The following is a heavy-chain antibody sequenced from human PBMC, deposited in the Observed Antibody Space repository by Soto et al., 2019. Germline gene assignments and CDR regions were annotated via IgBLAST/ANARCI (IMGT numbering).Heavy chain of an antibody. Sequence: ASAKVCCKASGYRFNCYGIGWVRQDPGQGLEWMGWINAYNGNTNYAQNLQGRVTLTTDTSTSTAYMELRSLRSNDTAVYYCAMVDVYVTPSPQDVWGQGTTVTV. CDR3: AMVDVYVTPSPQDV. J-gene: IGHJ6*02. D-gene: IGHD3-16*01. CDR2: INAYNGNT. V-gene: IGHV1-18*01. CDR1: GYRFNCYG.